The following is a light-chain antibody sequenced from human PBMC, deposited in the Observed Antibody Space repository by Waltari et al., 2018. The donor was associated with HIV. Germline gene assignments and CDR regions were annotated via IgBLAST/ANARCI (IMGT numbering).Light chain of an antibody. J-gene: IGLJ2*01. CDR2: GSG. CDR3: QSYDSSLTGSV. CDR1: SSNIGAGYA. V-gene: IGLV1-40*01. Sequence: QSVLTQPPSVSGAPGQRVTISCTGSSSNIGAGYAIHWYQQLPGTAPKLLIYGSGSRPSGGPDRFSGSKSGTSASLAITGLQAEDEADYYCQSYDSSLTGSVFGGGTKLTVL.